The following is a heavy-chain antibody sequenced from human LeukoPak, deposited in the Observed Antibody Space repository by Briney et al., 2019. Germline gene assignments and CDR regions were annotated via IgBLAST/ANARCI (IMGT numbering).Heavy chain of an antibody. V-gene: IGHV4-30-2*01. J-gene: IGHJ4*02. Sequence: PSETLSLTCAVSGGSISSGGYSWSWIRQPPGKGLEWIGYIYHSGSTYYNPSLKSRVTISVDGSKNQFSLKLSSVTAADTAVYYCARLTVTTPWYFDYWGQGTLVTVSS. D-gene: IGHD4-17*01. CDR1: GGSISSGGYS. CDR3: ARLTVTTPWYFDY. CDR2: IYHSGST.